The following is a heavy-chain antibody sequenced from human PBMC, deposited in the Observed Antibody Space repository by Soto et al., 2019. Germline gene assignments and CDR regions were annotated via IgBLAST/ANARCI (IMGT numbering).Heavy chain of an antibody. D-gene: IGHD3-10*01. J-gene: IGHJ6*02. CDR3: ARGGTYYYGSGSYLAYYGMDV. CDR1: GGSISSSNW. Sequence: SETLSLTCAVSGGSISSSNWWSWVRQPPGKGLEWIGEIYHSGSTNYNPSLKSRVTISVDKSKNQFSLKLSSVTAAGTAVYYCARGGTYYYGSGSYLAYYGMDVWGQGTTVTVSS. V-gene: IGHV4-4*02. CDR2: IYHSGST.